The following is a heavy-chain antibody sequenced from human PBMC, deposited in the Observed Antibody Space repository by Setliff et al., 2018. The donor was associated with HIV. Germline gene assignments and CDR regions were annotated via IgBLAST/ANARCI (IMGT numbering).Heavy chain of an antibody. V-gene: IGHV1-24*01. Sequence: ASVKVSCKVSGYTLSEVSMHWVRQAPGKGLEWMGGFDPEDGKTIYAQKFQGRVTMTEDTSTDTAYMELSSLRSDDTAVYYCARAQLRFWGRNYYYMDVWGKGTTVTVSS. CDR2: FDPEDGKT. J-gene: IGHJ6*03. CDR1: GYTLSEVS. CDR3: ARAQLRFWGRNYYYMDV. D-gene: IGHD3-3*01.